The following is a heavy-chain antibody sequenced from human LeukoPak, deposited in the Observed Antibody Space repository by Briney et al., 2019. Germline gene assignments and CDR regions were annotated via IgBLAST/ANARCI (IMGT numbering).Heavy chain of an antibody. D-gene: IGHD4-11*01. J-gene: IGHJ5*02. CDR1: GYSISSGYY. CDR3: ASNSNYCWFDP. V-gene: IGHV4-38-2*02. CDR2: IYHSGST. Sequence: PSETLSLTCTVSGYSISSGYYWGWIRQPPGKGLEWIGSIYHSGSTYYNPSLKSRVTISVDTSKNQFSLKLSSVTAADTAVYYCASNSNYCWFDPWGQGTLVTVSS.